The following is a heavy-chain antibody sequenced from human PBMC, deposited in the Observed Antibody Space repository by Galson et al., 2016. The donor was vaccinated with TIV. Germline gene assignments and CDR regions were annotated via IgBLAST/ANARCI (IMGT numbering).Heavy chain of an antibody. D-gene: IGHD3-3*01. CDR1: GSSISSGYY. J-gene: IGHJ6*03. CDR3: ARETTGRITSFGVVITDFYYFYYMDV. V-gene: IGHV4-38-2*02. Sequence: LSLTCTVSGSSISSGYYWGWIRQPPGKGLEWIGSIYHSGTTYYNPSLKSRVTISVDTSKNQFSLKLSSVTAAATAVYYCARETTGRITSFGVVITDFYYFYYMDVWGKGTTVTV. CDR2: IYHSGTT.